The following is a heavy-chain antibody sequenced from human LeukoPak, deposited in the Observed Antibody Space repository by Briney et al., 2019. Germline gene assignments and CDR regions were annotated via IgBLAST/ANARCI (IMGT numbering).Heavy chain of an antibody. V-gene: IGHV3-21*01. CDR2: ISSSSSYI. Sequence: PGGSLRLSCAASGFTFSSYSMNWVRQAPGKGLEWVSSISSSSSYIYYADSLKGRFTISRDNAKKSVYLQMNSLRAEDTAVYYCARGALDAATPFDYWGQGTLVTVSS. J-gene: IGHJ4*02. CDR3: ARGALDAATPFDY. D-gene: IGHD2-15*01. CDR1: GFTFSSYS.